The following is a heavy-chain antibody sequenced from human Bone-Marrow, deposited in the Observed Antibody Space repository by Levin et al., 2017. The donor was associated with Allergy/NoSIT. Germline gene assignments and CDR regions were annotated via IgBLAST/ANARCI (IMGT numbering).Heavy chain of an antibody. J-gene: IGHJ4*02. V-gene: IGHV3-30*04. CDR3: AREVGGYFDFFDY. D-gene: IGHD3-9*01. CDR1: GFTFSSYA. Sequence: SCAASGFTFSSYAMHWVRQAPGKGLEWVAVISYDGSNKYYADSVKGRFTISRDNSKNTLYLQMNSLRAEDTAVYYCAREVGGYFDFFDYWGQGTLVTVSS. CDR2: ISYDGSNK.